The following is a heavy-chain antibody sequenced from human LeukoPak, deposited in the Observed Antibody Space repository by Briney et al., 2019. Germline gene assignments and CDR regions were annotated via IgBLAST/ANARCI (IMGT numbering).Heavy chain of an antibody. CDR3: AREIRDDSSLNAFDI. D-gene: IGHD3-22*01. CDR2: INPNSGGT. CDR1: GYTFTGYY. J-gene: IGHJ3*02. V-gene: IGHV1-2*02. Sequence: ASVKVPCKASGYTFTGYYMHWVRQAPGQGLEWMGWINPNSGGTNYAQKFQGRVTMTRDTSISTAYMELSRLRSDDTAVYYCAREIRDDSSLNAFDIWGQGTMVTVSS.